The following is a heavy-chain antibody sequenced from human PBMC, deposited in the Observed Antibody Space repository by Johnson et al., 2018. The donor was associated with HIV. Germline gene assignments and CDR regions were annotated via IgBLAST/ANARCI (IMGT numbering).Heavy chain of an antibody. J-gene: IGHJ3*02. CDR2: ISYDGSNK. CDR1: AFTFSNYA. V-gene: IGHV3-30*04. Sequence: QVQLVESGGGVVQPGRSLRLSCAASAFTFSNYAMQWVRQAPGKGLELVAVISYDGSNKYYADSVKGRFTISRDNSKNTLYLQMNSLRAEDTAVYYCARENWGQRMNAFDIWGQGTMVTVSS. D-gene: IGHD7-27*01. CDR3: ARENWGQRMNAFDI.